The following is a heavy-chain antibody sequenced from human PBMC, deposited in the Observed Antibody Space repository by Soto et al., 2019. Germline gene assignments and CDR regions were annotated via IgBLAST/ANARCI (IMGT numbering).Heavy chain of an antibody. CDR2: ISAYNGNT. Sequence: QVKLVQSGAEVKKPGASVKVSCKASGYTFTSYGISWVRRAPGQGLEWLGWISAYNGNTNYAQKLQGRVTMTTDTSKSTAYMELRSLRSDGTALYFCAEDLPIGTGTTLVWFDPWGPGTLGSVFS. J-gene: IGHJ5*02. D-gene: IGHD4-17*01. CDR3: AEDLPIGTGTTLVWFDP. V-gene: IGHV1-18*01. CDR1: GYTFTSYG.